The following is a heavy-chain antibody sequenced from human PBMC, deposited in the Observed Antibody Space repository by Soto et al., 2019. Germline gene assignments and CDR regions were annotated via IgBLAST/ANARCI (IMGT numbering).Heavy chain of an antibody. D-gene: IGHD2-2*01. V-gene: IGHV3-23*01. CDR1: GFTFSSYA. J-gene: IGHJ6*02. CDR2: ISGSGGST. Sequence: GGSLRLSCAASGFTFSSYAMSWVRQAPGKGLEWVSAISGSGGSTYYADSVKGRFTISRDNSKNTLYLQMNSLRAEDTAVYYCTSQLTGDYYYYGMDVWGQGTTVTVSS. CDR3: TSQLTGDYYYYGMDV.